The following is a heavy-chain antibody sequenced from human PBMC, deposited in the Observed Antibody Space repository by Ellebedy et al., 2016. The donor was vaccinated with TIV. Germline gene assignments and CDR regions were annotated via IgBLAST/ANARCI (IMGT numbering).Heavy chain of an antibody. CDR3: ARSYCSSTSCYRFDY. V-gene: IGHV1-69*13. CDR2: IIPIFGTA. Sequence: SVKVSCXASGGTFSSYAISWVRQAPGQGLEWMGGIIPIFGTANYAQKFQGRVTITADESTSTAYMELSSLRSEDTAVYYCARSYCSSTSCYRFDYWGQGTLVTVSS. J-gene: IGHJ4*02. D-gene: IGHD2-2*01. CDR1: GGTFSSYA.